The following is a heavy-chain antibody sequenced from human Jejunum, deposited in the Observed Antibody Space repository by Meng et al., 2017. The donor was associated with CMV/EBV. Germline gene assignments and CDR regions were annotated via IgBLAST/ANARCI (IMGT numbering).Heavy chain of an antibody. CDR1: VFTFSSYW. V-gene: IGHV3-74*01. CDR3: GDFEAG. D-gene: IGHD3-3*01. J-gene: IGHJ4*02. CDR2: ISNIGSFK. Sequence: RRLSCAASVFTFSSYWIHWVRQAPGKGLVWVSSISNIGSFKACADSVKGRFTVSRDNAKNTAYLQMNSLTVEDAAVYYCGDFEAGWGQGTLVTVSS.